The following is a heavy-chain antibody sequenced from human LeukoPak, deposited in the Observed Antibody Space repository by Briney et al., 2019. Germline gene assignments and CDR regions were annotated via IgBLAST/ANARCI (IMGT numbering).Heavy chain of an antibody. CDR1: GGTFSSYA. J-gene: IGHJ4*02. V-gene: IGHV1-69*04. CDR2: IIPILGIA. D-gene: IGHD3-3*01. Sequence: SVKVSCKASGGTFSSYAISWVRQAPGQGLEWMGRIIPILGIANYAQKFQGRVTITADKSTSTAYMELSSLRSEDTAVYHCARSPLPINYDFWSGFEFDYWGQGTLVTVSS. CDR3: ARSPLPINYDFWSGFEFDY.